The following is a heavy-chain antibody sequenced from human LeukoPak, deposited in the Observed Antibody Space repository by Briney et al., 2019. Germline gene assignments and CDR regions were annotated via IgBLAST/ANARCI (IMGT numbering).Heavy chain of an antibody. J-gene: IGHJ4*02. V-gene: IGHV4-59*01. Sequence: PSATLSLTCTVSGGSISSYYWSWIRQPPGKGLEWIGYIYYSGSTNDNPSLKSRVTISVDTSKNQFSLKLSSVTAADTAVYYCARFPVGDYYDSSEGWGQGTLVTVSS. CDR1: GGSISSYY. D-gene: IGHD3-22*01. CDR3: ARFPVGDYYDSSEG. CDR2: IYYSGST.